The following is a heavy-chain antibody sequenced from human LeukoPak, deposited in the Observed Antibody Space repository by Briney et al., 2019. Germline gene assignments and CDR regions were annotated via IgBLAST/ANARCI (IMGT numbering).Heavy chain of an antibody. CDR2: INTNTGNP. J-gene: IGHJ4*02. V-gene: IGHV7-4-1*02. D-gene: IGHD1-26*01. CDR3: ARDGPNGIVGATTIDY. CDR1: GYTFTSYY. Sequence: GASVKVSCKASGYTFTSYYMHWVRQAPGQGLEWMGWINTNTGNPTYAQGFTGRFVFSLDTSVSTAYLQISSLKAEDTAVYYCARDGPNGIVGATTIDYWGQGTLVTVSS.